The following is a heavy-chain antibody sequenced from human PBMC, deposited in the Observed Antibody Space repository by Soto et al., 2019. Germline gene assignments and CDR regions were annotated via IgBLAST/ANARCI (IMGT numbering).Heavy chain of an antibody. J-gene: IGHJ5*02. CDR2: IIPIFGTA. V-gene: IGHV1-69*13. D-gene: IGHD3-22*01. CDR3: ARAHHEDYYYDSSGYYYVRYNWFDP. CDR1: GGTFSSYA. Sequence: GASVKVSCKASGGTFSSYAISWVRQAPGQGLEWMGGIIPIFGTANYAQKFQGRVTITADESTSTAYMELSSLRSEDTAVYYCARAHHEDYYYDSSGYYYVRYNWFDPWGQGTLVTVSS.